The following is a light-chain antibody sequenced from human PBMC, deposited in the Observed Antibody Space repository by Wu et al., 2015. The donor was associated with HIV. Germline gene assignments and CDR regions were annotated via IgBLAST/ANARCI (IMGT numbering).Light chain of an antibody. CDR2: DAS. Sequence: DIQMTQSPSSLSASVGDRVTIICRASQSISTYLNWYQQRLGKAPRLLIHDASNLQSGVPSRFSGSGSGTDFTLTISSLQPEDVATYYCQKYNTAPWTFGQGTKVEMK. CDR1: QSISTY. V-gene: IGKV1-39*01. CDR3: QKYNTAPWT. J-gene: IGKJ1*01.